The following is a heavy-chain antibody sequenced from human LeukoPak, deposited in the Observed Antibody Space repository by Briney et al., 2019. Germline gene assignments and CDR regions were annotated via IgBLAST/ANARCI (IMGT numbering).Heavy chain of an antibody. CDR2: IYGDGTT. V-gene: IGHV3-53*01. CDR1: GFTVSSNF. D-gene: IGHD3-10*01. J-gene: IGHJ4*02. Sequence: PGGSLRLSCAASGFTVSSNFMSWVRQAPGKGLEWVSLIYGDGTTYYADSVKGRFTISGDNSKNTLYLQMNSLRAEDTAVYYCATGAHYYGSWGQGTLVTVSS. CDR3: ATGAHYYGS.